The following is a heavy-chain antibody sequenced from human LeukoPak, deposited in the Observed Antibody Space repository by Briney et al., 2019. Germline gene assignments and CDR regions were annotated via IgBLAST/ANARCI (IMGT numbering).Heavy chain of an antibody. J-gene: IGHJ4*02. V-gene: IGHV3-66*01. CDR1: GFTVSSNY. CDR2: IYSGGST. Sequence: GGSLRLSCAASGFTVSSNYMSWVRQAPGKGLEWVSVIYSGGSTYYADSVKGRFTISRDNSKNTLYLQMNSLRAEDTAVYYCAREGTAMVTDFDYWGQGTLVTVSS. D-gene: IGHD5-18*01. CDR3: AREGTAMVTDFDY.